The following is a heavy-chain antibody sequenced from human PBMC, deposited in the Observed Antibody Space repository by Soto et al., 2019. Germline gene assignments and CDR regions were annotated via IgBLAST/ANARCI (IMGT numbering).Heavy chain of an antibody. CDR2: LYWDDDK. V-gene: IGHV2-5*02. D-gene: IGHD2-2*01. CDR1: GFSLSSIGVG. Sequence: QITLKESGHTLVKPTQTLTLTCTFSGFSLSSIGVGVGWIRQPPGKALEWLGILYWDDDKHYSPSLKSRISIAKDTSKDQVVLTLTNMDPVDTATYYCAHTIVVVPTAHDAFDVWGQGTMVTVSS. CDR3: AHTIVVVPTAHDAFDV. J-gene: IGHJ3*01.